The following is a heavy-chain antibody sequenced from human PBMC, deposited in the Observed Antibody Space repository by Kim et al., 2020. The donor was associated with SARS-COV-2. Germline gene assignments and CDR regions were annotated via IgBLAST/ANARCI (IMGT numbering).Heavy chain of an antibody. CDR2: IIPIFGTA. CDR3: AREGGTPEWEPERQPFDY. J-gene: IGHJ4*02. Sequence: SVKVSCKASGGTFSSYAISWVRQAPGQGLEWMGGIIPIFGTANYAQKFQGRVTITADKSTSTAYMELSSLRSEDTAVYYCAREGGTPEWEPERQPFDYWGQGTLVTVSS. V-gene: IGHV1-69*06. CDR1: GGTFSSYA. D-gene: IGHD1-26*01.